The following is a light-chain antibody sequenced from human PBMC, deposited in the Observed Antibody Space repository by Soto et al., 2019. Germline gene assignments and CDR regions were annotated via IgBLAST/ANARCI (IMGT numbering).Light chain of an antibody. Sequence: QSVLTQPASVSGSPGQSITISCTGTSSDVGGYNYVSWYQQHPGKAPKLIIYDVSNRPSGVSNRFSGSKSGNTASLTISGLQAEVEADYYCSSYRSRSTVLFGGGTKLTVL. CDR1: SSDVGGYNY. V-gene: IGLV2-14*01. J-gene: IGLJ2*01. CDR3: SSYRSRSTVL. CDR2: DVS.